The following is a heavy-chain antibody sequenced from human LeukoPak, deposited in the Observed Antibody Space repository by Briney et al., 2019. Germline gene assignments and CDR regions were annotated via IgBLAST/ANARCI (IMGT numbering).Heavy chain of an antibody. V-gene: IGHV1-3*01. J-gene: IGHJ4*02. D-gene: IGHD3-10*01. Sequence: ASVKVSCKASGYTFTSYAMHWVRQAPGQRLEWMGWINAGNGNTKYSQKFQGRVTITRDTSASTAYMELSSLKASDTAMYYCARRGSHFDYWGQGTLVTVSS. CDR1: GYTFTSYA. CDR2: INAGNGNT. CDR3: ARRGSHFDY.